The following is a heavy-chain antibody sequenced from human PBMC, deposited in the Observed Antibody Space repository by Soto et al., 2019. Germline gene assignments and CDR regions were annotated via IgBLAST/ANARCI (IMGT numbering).Heavy chain of an antibody. Sequence: KTSETLSLTCAVYGGSFSGYYWSWIRQPPGKGLEWIGEINHSGSTNYNPSLKSRVTISVDTSKNQFSLKLSSVTAADTAVYYCARASRSEDIVVVPAAIPYYYYGMDVWGQGTTVTVSS. J-gene: IGHJ6*02. CDR2: INHSGST. D-gene: IGHD2-2*02. CDR3: ARASRSEDIVVVPAAIPYYYYGMDV. V-gene: IGHV4-34*01. CDR1: GGSFSGYY.